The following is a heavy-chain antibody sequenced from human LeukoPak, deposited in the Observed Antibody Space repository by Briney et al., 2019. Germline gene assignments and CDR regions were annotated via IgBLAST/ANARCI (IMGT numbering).Heavy chain of an antibody. CDR2: IIPIFGTA. CDR3: ASPRIAAAGSIFPFDY. D-gene: IGHD6-13*01. V-gene: IGHV1-69*13. CDR1: GGTFSSYA. Sequence: SVKVSCKASGGTFSSYAISWVRQAPGQGLEWMGGIIPIFGTANYAQKFQGRVTITADESTSTAYMELSSLRSEDTAVYYCASPRIAAAGSIFPFDYWGQGTLVTVSS. J-gene: IGHJ4*02.